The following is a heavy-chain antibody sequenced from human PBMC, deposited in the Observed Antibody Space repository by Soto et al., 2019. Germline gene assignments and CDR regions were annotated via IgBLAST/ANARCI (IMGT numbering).Heavy chain of an antibody. V-gene: IGHV3-48*03. CDR1: GFTFSIYE. CDR3: ARGPQPSIAARPDWFDP. D-gene: IGHD6-6*01. Sequence: GGSLRLSCAASGFTFSIYEMNWVRHAPGKGLEWVSYISSSGSTIYYADSVKGRFTISRDNAKNSLYLQMNSLRAEDTAVYYCARGPQPSIAARPDWFDPWGQGTLVTVSS. J-gene: IGHJ5*02. CDR2: ISSSGSTI.